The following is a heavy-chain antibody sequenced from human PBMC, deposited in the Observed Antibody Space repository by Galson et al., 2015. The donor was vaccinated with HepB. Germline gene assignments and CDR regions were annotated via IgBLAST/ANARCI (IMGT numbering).Heavy chain of an antibody. CDR3: AKSYGFNYDAFDI. D-gene: IGHD5-18*01. CDR1: GGSISNYY. V-gene: IGHV4-4*07. CDR2: IYTSGGT. J-gene: IGHJ3*02. Sequence: SETLSLTCTVSGGSISNYYWSWIRQPAGKGLEWIGHIYTSGGTNYNPSLKSRVTMSVDTSKNQFSLKLSSVTAADTAVYYCAKSYGFNYDAFDIWGQGTMVTVSS.